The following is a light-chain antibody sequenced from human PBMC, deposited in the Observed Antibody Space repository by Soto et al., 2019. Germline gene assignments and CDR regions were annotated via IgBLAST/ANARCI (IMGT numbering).Light chain of an antibody. Sequence: SYERTQPPSVSVAPGQTAKITCGGNNIRSKSVHWYQQKPGQAPVLVVHDDSDRPSGIPERFSGSNSGNTATLTISRVEAEDEADYFCQVWDRNSDHYVFGTGTKVTVL. CDR3: QVWDRNSDHYV. CDR2: DDS. V-gene: IGLV3-21*02. CDR1: NIRSKS. J-gene: IGLJ1*01.